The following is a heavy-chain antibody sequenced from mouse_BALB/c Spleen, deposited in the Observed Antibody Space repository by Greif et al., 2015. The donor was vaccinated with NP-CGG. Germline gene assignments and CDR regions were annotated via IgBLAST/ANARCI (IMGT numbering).Heavy chain of an antibody. Sequence: EVMLVESGGGLVKPGGSLKLSCAASGFTFSSYAVSWVRQTPEKRLEWVASISSGGSTYYPDSVKGRFTISRDNARNILYLQMSSLRSEYTAMYCCARGGGWLLPFAYWGQGTLVTVSA. CDR2: ISSGGST. V-gene: IGHV5-6-5*01. J-gene: IGHJ3*01. CDR3: ARGGGWLLPFAY. CDR1: GFTFSSYA. D-gene: IGHD2-3*01.